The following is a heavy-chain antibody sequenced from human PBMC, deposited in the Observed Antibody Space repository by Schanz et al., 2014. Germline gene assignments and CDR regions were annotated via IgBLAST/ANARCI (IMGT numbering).Heavy chain of an antibody. Sequence: QLQLVQSGAEVKKPGASVKVSCTASGYTTFTDYYIHWVRQAPGQGLEWMGWINPNSGDTNYAQKFQGWVTMTRDTSISTAYMEVSRLKSDDTAVYYCARLSVAGRPHVNYWYFDLWGRGTLVTVSS. CDR1: GYTTFTDYY. D-gene: IGHD6-19*01. V-gene: IGHV1-2*04. J-gene: IGHJ2*01. CDR3: ARLSVAGRPHVNYWYFDL. CDR2: INPNSGDT.